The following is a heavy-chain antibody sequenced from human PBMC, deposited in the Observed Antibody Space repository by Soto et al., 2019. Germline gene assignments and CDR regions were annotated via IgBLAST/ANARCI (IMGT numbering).Heavy chain of an antibody. J-gene: IGHJ4*02. CDR2: ITGSGGIT. CDR1: GFTFSSNA. D-gene: IGHD4-17*01. V-gene: IGHV3-23*01. Sequence: GGSLRLSCAASGFTFSSNAMSWVRQAPGKGLEWVSGITGSGGITDYADPVKGRFTISRDNSKNTLYLQMNSLRAEDTAVYYCAGATVTTYYFDYWGQGTLFTVSS. CDR3: AGATVTTYYFDY.